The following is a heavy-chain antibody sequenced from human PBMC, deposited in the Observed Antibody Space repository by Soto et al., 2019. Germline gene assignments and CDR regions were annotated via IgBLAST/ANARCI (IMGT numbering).Heavy chain of an antibody. J-gene: IGHJ6*03. CDR3: ARQVEDYYYYYYMDV. V-gene: IGHV4-39*01. D-gene: IGHD2-15*01. CDR2: IYYSGST. Sequence: SETLSLTCTVSGGSISSSSYYWGWIRQPPGKGLEWIGSIYYSGSTYYNTSLKSRVTISVDTSKNQFSLKLSSVTAADTAVFYCARQVEDYYYYYYMDVWGKGTTVTVSS. CDR1: GGSISSSSYY.